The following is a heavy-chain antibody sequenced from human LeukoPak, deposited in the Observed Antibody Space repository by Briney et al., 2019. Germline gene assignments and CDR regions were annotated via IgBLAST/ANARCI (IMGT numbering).Heavy chain of an antibody. Sequence: GGSLRLSCAASGFTFSRHWMTWVRQAPGKGLEWVANIKHDGSERNYVDSVKGRFTISRDNAKNSLYLQMNSLRAEDTAVYYCATPLDYYDRSDSHQGGDWGQGTLVTVSS. CDR2: IKHDGSER. D-gene: IGHD3-22*01. J-gene: IGHJ4*02. CDR1: GFTFSRHW. V-gene: IGHV3-7*03. CDR3: ATPLDYYDRSDSHQGGD.